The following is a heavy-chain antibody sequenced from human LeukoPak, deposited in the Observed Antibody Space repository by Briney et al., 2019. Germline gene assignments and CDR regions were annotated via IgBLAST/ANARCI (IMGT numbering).Heavy chain of an antibody. Sequence: GGSLRLSCAASGFTFSSYGMHRVRQAPGKGLEWVAVISYDGSNKYYADSVKGRFTISRDNSKNTLYLQMNSLRAEDTAVYYCAKPHYYGSGSYYLSDSGYFDYWGQGTLVTVSS. CDR1: GFTFSSYG. CDR2: ISYDGSNK. D-gene: IGHD3-10*01. CDR3: AKPHYYGSGSYYLSDSGYFDY. J-gene: IGHJ4*02. V-gene: IGHV3-30*18.